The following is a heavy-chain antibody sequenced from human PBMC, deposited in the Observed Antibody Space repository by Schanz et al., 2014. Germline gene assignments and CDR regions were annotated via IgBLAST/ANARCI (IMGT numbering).Heavy chain of an antibody. CDR2: MYINSGST. J-gene: IGHJ3*01. D-gene: IGHD5-12*01. CDR1: GFTVNTNY. Sequence: EVQLVESGGGLIQPGGSLRLSCAVSGFTVNTNYMSWVRQAPGKGLEWISSMYINSGSTQYADSVQGRFTISRDNSKNTVYLQMNSLRAEDTAVYFCARDGGRDGYNLAFDVWGQGTLVTVSS. CDR3: ARDGGRDGYNLAFDV. V-gene: IGHV3-53*01.